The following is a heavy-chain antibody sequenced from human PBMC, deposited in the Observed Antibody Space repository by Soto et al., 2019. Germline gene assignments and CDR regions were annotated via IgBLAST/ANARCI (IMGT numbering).Heavy chain of an antibody. Sequence: QVQLVQSGAEVKKPGSSVKVSCKASGGTFSSYTISWVRQAPGQGLEWMGRIIPILGIANYAHKFQGRVPITGDKAKSTAYMEVSGLRSEDTGVYYCARGGSTSPPRGWFDPWGQGTLVTVSS. CDR3: ARGGSTSPPRGWFDP. J-gene: IGHJ5*02. V-gene: IGHV1-69*02. CDR1: GGTFSSYT. D-gene: IGHD2-2*01. CDR2: IIPILGIA.